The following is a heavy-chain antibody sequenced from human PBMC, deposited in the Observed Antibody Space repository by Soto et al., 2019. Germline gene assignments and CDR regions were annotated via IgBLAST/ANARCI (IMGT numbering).Heavy chain of an antibody. CDR3: ARGGGVGVAGSAAFDM. Sequence: QLHLVQSGAVVKKPGASVTVSCSASGYPVTAYYMHWVRQAPGRGLEWMGGINPATGAAKYTQTFQGRVTMTTDTSTSTVFMELSGRTSEDTAVFYCARGGGVGVAGSAAFDMWGQGTLVTVSS. CDR2: INPATGAA. V-gene: IGHV1-2*02. D-gene: IGHD3-3*01. J-gene: IGHJ3*02. CDR1: GYPVTAYY.